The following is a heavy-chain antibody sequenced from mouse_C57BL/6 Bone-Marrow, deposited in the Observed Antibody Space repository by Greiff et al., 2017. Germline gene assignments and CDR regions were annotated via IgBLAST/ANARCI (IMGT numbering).Heavy chain of an antibody. CDR2: IYPGSGST. CDR3: ARYIGWYFDV. CDR1: GYTFTSYW. Sequence: VQLQQPGAELVKPGASVKMSCKASGYTFTSYWITWVKQRPGQGLEWIGDIYPGSGSTNYNEKCKSKAKLTVDTSSSTAYMQLSSLTSEDSAVYYCARYIGWYFDVWGTGTTVTVSS. J-gene: IGHJ1*03. V-gene: IGHV1-55*01.